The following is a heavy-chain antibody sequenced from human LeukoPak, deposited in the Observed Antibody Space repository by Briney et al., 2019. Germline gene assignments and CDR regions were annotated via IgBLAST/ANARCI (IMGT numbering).Heavy chain of an antibody. CDR2: ISSSSSYI. D-gene: IGHD3-10*01. CDR1: GFTFSSYS. V-gene: IGHV3-21*01. Sequence: PGGSLRLSCAASGFTFSSYSMNWVRQAPGKGLEWVSSISSSSSYIYYADSVKGRFTISRDNSKNTLYLQMNSLRAEDTAVYYCARRARYYGSGSYYAPALFDYWGQGTLVTVSS. J-gene: IGHJ4*02. CDR3: ARRARYYGSGSYYAPALFDY.